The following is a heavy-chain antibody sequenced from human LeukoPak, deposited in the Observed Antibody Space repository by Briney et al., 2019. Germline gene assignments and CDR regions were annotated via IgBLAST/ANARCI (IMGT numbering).Heavy chain of an antibody. CDR3: ARPGADY. J-gene: IGHJ4*02. D-gene: IGHD1-26*01. CDR2: INHSGST. CDR1: GGSFSGYY. Sequence: SETLSLTCAVYGGSFSGYYWSWIRQPSGKGLEWIGEINHSGSTNYNPSLKSRVTISVDTSKNQFSLKLSSVTAADTAVYYCARPGADYWGQGTLVTVSS. V-gene: IGHV4-34*01.